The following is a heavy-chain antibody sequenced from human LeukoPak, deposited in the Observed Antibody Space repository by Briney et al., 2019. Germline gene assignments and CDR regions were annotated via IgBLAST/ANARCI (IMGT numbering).Heavy chain of an antibody. CDR3: ARPTTVSMVDPFDI. Sequence: PGGSLRLSCSAVGFNFSSYWMTWVCQAPGQGLEWVANIKQDGTEKYYVDSVKGRFTISRDNAKNSLYLQMNSLRAVDTAVYFCARPTTVSMVDPFDIWGLGTMVTVSS. CDR2: IKQDGTEK. J-gene: IGHJ3*02. D-gene: IGHD4-17*01. CDR1: GFNFSSYW. V-gene: IGHV3-7*04.